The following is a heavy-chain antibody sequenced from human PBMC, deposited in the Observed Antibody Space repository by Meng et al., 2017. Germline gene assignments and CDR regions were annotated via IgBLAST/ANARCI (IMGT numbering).Heavy chain of an antibody. CDR2: IIPIFGTA. D-gene: IGHD6-19*01. J-gene: IGHJ4*02. CDR3: HSGWYQAGDDY. Sequence: QVQLVQSGAEGEEPGSSVKGACKASGGTFSSYAISWVRQAPGQGLEWMGGIIPIFGTANCAQKFQGRVTITADKSTSTAYMELSSLRSEDTAVYYCHSGWYQAGDDYWGQGTLVTVSS. V-gene: IGHV1-69*06. CDR1: GGTFSSYA.